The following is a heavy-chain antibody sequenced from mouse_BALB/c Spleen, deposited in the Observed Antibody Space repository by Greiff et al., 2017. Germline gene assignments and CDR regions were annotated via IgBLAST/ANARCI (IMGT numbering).Heavy chain of an antibody. V-gene: IGHV1-80*01. J-gene: IGHJ3*01. D-gene: IGHD2-4*01. CDR1: GYAFSSYW. CDR2: IYPGDGDT. Sequence: VQLQQSGAELVRPGSSVKISCKASGYAFSSYWMNWVKQRPGQGLEWIGQIYPGDGDTNYNGKFKGKATLTADKSSSTAYMQLSSLTSEDSAVYFCARGDDYDPFAYWGQGTLVTVSA. CDR3: ARGDDYDPFAY.